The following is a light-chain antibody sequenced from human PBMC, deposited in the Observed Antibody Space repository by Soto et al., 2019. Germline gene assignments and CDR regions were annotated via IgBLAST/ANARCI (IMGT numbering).Light chain of an antibody. J-gene: IGLJ2*01. V-gene: IGLV3-21*02. Sequence: SYELTQPPSVSVALGQTANIACGGNNIGSKSVQWYQQKAGQAPVLVVYDDSDRPSGIPERFSGSNSGNTATLTISRAEAGDEADYYCQVWDNNSDHLVFGGGTKVTAL. CDR1: NIGSKS. CDR3: QVWDNNSDHLV. CDR2: DDS.